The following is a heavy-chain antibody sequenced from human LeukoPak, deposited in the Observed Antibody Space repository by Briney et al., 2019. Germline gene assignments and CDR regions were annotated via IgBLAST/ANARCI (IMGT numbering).Heavy chain of an antibody. CDR1: GGSISSYY. Sequence: PSETLSLTCTVPGGSISSYYWSWIRQPPGKGLEWIGYIYYSGSTNYNPSLKSRVTISVDTSKNQFSLKLSSVTAADTAVYYCARVILVGDSSGYYYRAFDIWGQGTMVTVSS. D-gene: IGHD3-22*01. CDR3: ARVILVGDSSGYYYRAFDI. CDR2: IYYSGST. J-gene: IGHJ3*02. V-gene: IGHV4-59*01.